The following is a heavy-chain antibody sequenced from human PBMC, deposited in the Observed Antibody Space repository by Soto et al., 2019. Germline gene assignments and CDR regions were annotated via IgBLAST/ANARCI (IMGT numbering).Heavy chain of an antibody. D-gene: IGHD3-22*01. CDR3: AREWGRGYFDY. CDR2: INHSGKTT. V-gene: IGHV3-48*03. J-gene: IGHJ4*02. Sequence: EVQLVESGGGLVQPGGSLRLSCGASGFSFSTYDMKWVRQAPGKGLEWVSHINHSGKTTYYADSVKGRFTISRDNAKNSLSMQMTSLRGEDTAVYFCAREWGRGYFDYWGQGILVTVSS. CDR1: GFSFSTYD.